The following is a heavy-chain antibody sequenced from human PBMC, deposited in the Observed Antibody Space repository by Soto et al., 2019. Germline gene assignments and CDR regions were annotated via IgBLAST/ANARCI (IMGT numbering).Heavy chain of an antibody. CDR1: GGPFSSYA. D-gene: IGHD3-10*01. CDR2: IIHIFGTA. J-gene: IGHJ5*02. Sequence: GASVKVSCKASGGPFSSYAISWVRQAPGQGLEWMGGIIHIFGTANYAQKFQGRVTITVDESTSTGYMELSSLRCEDTAMYSCARDLGSMAKNKNWFDPWDQGTLVTASS. V-gene: IGHV1-69*13. CDR3: ARDLGSMAKNKNWFDP.